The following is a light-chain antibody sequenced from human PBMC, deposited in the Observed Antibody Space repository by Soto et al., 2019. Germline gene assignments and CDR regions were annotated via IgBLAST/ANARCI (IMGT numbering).Light chain of an antibody. Sequence: QSALTQPASVSGSPGQSITISCTGTSSDVGGYNYVSWYRQHPGKAPTLMISEVSNRPSGVSNRFSGSKSGNTASLTISGLQAEDEADYYCSSYTGSNLGVFGTGTKVTVL. CDR2: EVS. CDR3: SSYTGSNLGV. CDR1: SSDVGGYNY. J-gene: IGLJ1*01. V-gene: IGLV2-14*01.